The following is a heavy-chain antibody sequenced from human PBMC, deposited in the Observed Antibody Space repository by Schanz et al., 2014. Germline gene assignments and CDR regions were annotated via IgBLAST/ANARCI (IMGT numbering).Heavy chain of an antibody. CDR1: GFTFRGHA. J-gene: IGHJ5*02. CDR3: AKVVASGPTTGPFDP. D-gene: IGHD1-26*01. Sequence: QVQLVESGGGLVQPGGSLRLSCAASGFTFRGHAMHWVRQAPGKGLEWVAFIWSDGSRTYHAESVKGRFTISRDNSRNTLYLQMDSLRDEDTALYYCAKVVASGPTTGPFDPWGQGTLVTVSS. V-gene: IGHV3-30*02. CDR2: IWSDGSRT.